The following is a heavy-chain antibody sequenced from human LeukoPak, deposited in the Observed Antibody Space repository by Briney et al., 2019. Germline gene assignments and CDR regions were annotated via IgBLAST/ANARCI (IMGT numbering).Heavy chain of an antibody. J-gene: IGHJ2*01. CDR2: INHSGST. CDR3: ARGGSGSSWYRNYWYFDL. D-gene: IGHD6-13*01. V-gene: IGHV4-34*01. Sequence: SETLSLTCAVYGGSFSGYYWSWIRQPLGKGLEWIGEINHSGSTNYNPSLKSRVTISVDTSKNQFSLKLSSVTAADTAVYYCARGGSGSSWYRNYWYFDLWGRGTLVTVSS. CDR1: GGSFSGYY.